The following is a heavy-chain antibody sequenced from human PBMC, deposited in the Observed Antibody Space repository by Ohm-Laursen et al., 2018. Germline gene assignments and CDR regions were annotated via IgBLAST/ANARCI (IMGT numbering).Heavy chain of an antibody. D-gene: IGHD2-15*01. V-gene: IGHV3-33*01. CDR3: ARDWDRGAFGGFDI. J-gene: IGHJ3*02. CDR1: GFTFSSYG. CDR2: IWHDGSNK. Sequence: SLRLSCAASGFTFSSYGMNWVRQAPGKGLEWVAIIWHDGSNKYYADSVKGRFTISRDNSKNTLYLQMNSLRAEDTAVYYCARDWDRGAFGGFDIWGQGTMVTVSS.